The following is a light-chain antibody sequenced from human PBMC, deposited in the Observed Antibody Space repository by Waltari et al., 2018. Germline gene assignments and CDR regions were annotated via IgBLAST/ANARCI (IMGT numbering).Light chain of an antibody. J-gene: IGLJ3*02. CDR1: NIGRKS. CDR3: QVWDSSSDHRV. V-gene: IGLV3-21*02. CDR2: DDS. Sequence: SYLLTQAPSVSVAPGQTARITCGGDNIGRKSVHWYQQKPGQAPVLVVYDDSDRPSGIPWGFFGSNSGNTATLSISRVEAGDEADYYCQVWDSSSDHRVFGGGTKLTVL.